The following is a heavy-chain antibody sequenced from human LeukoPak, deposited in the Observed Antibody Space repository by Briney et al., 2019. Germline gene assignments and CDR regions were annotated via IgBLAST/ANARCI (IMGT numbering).Heavy chain of an antibody. CDR3: ARDLYSSSWYAPWYYYYGMDV. V-gene: IGHV3-7*03. CDR1: GFTFNSYW. J-gene: IGHJ6*02. D-gene: IGHD6-13*01. Sequence: GGSLRLSCAASGFTFNSYWMSWVRQAPGKGLEWVANIKQDGSEKYYVDSVKGRFTISRDNAKNSLYLQMNSPRAEDTAVYYCARDLYSSSWYAPWYYYYGMDVWGQGTTVTVSS. CDR2: IKQDGSEK.